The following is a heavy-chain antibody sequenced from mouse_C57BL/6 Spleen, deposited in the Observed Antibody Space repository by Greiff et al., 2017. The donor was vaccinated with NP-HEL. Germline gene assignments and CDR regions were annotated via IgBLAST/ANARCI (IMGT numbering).Heavy chain of an antibody. V-gene: IGHV3-6*01. CDR3: ARGYYGSRGAMDY. J-gene: IGHJ4*01. CDR2: ISYDGSN. Sequence: VQLQQSGPGLVKPSQSLSLTCSVTGYSITSGYYWNWIRQFPGNKLEWMGYISYDGSNNYNPSLKNRISITRDTSKNQFFLKLNSVTTEDTATYYCARGYYGSRGAMDYWGQGTSVTVSS. D-gene: IGHD1-1*01. CDR1: GYSITSGYY.